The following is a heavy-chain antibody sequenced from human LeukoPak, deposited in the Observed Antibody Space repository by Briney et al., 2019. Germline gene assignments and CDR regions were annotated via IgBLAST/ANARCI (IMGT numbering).Heavy chain of an antibody. V-gene: IGHV1-2*02. Sequence: ASVKVSCKASGYTFTGYYMHWVRQAPGQGLEWMGWINPNSGGTNYAQKFQGRVTITADKSTSTAYMELSSLRSEDTAVYYCARLPSPGSGWYGGFDYWGQGTLVTVSS. CDR1: GYTFTGYY. CDR2: INPNSGGT. D-gene: IGHD6-19*01. J-gene: IGHJ4*02. CDR3: ARLPSPGSGWYGGFDY.